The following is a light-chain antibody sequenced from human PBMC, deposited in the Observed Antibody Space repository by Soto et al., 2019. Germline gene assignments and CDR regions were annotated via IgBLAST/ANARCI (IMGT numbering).Light chain of an antibody. J-gene: IGKJ3*01. Sequence: EIVLTQSPGTLSLSPGERATLSCRATQSVSSSYLAWYQQKHGQAPRLLIYDSSSRDTGIPDRFSGSGSGTDFTLTISRLEPEDFAGYYCQQYCSSTIFPFGPGTNVDIK. CDR1: QSVSSSY. CDR3: QQYCSSTIFP. CDR2: DSS. V-gene: IGKV3-20*01.